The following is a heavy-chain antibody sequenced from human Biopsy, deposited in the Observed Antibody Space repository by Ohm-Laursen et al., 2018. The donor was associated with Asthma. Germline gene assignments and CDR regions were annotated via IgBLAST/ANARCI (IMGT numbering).Heavy chain of an antibody. CDR2: THHSGYT. V-gene: IGHV4-34*01. Sequence: SDTLSLTCAVYGGSFSSNYWSWIRQTPGKGLEWLGDTHHSGYTNYHPSLNSPLPLSVDTSKNQFSLWLTSVTAADTAVYYCARGSSSRLSQWALLVSGGKRAHSYYGMDVWGQGTTVTVSS. CDR1: GGSFSSNY. J-gene: IGHJ6*02. CDR3: ARGSSSRLSQWALLVSGGKRAHSYYGMDV. D-gene: IGHD1-26*01.